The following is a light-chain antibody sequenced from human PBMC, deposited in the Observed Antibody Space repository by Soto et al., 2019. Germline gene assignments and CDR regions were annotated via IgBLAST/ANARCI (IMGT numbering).Light chain of an antibody. CDR3: QQYDNLPLT. J-gene: IGKJ4*01. V-gene: IGKV1-33*01. Sequence: DIQMTQSPSSLSASVGDRVTITCQASHDISKYLNWYQQNPGKAPQLLIYEASNLETGVPSRFSGSGYGTDFTFTISSLQPGDVATYYCQQYDNLPLTFGGGTKVDIK. CDR2: EAS. CDR1: HDISKY.